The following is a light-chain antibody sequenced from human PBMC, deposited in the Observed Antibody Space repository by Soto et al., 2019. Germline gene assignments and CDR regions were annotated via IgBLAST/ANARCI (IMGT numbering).Light chain of an antibody. J-gene: IGKJ4*01. CDR2: DAS. CDR1: QSIGTY. CDR3: QQRSNWTRA. V-gene: IGKV3-11*01. Sequence: ELVLTQSPATLSLSPGEGATLSCRASQSIGTYLAWYQNKPGQAPRLLIYDASNRATGIPARFSGSGSGTDFSLTISRLETEDFAVYECQQRSNWTRAFGGGTKVDIK.